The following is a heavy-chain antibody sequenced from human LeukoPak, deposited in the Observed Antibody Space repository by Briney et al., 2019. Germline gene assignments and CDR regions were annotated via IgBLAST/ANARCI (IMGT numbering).Heavy chain of an antibody. CDR1: GGSISSYY. D-gene: IGHD5-18*01. V-gene: IGHV4-59*08. Sequence: SETLSLTCTVSGGSISSYYWSWIRQPPGKGLEWIGYIYYSGSTNYNPSLKSRVTISVDTSKNHFSLELSSVTAADTAVYYCASQVLRYSYEEGGTFDIWGQGTMVTVSS. CDR3: ASQVLRYSYEEGGTFDI. J-gene: IGHJ3*02. CDR2: IYYSGST.